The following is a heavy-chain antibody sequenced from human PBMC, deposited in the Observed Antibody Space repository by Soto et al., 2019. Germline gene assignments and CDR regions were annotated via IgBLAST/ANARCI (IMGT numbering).Heavy chain of an antibody. J-gene: IGHJ3*02. CDR1: GVSIRPTGYS. V-gene: IGHV4-30-2*05. CDR3: ARDPGPQNYDYIWGSYRPGGDAFDI. D-gene: IGHD3-16*02. Sequence: SETLSLTCAVSGVSIRPTGYSWTWVRQSPGQGLEWLGYISPSGSTYYNPSLRSRLTMSVDTSKNQFSLNLTSVTAADTAVYYCARDPGPQNYDYIWGSYRPGGDAFDIWGQGTMVTVSS. CDR2: ISPSGST.